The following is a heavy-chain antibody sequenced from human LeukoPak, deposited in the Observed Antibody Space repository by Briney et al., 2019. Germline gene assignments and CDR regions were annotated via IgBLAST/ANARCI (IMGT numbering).Heavy chain of an antibody. CDR2: IYYSGST. J-gene: IGHJ3*02. V-gene: IGHV4-59*12. CDR1: GGSISSYY. CDR3: ARYLARNAFDI. Sequence: SETLSLTCSVSGGSISSYYWSWIRQPPGKGLEWIGYIYYSGSTYYNPSLKSRVTISVDTSENQFSLRLSSVTAADTAVYYCARYLARNAFDIWGQGTMVTVSS.